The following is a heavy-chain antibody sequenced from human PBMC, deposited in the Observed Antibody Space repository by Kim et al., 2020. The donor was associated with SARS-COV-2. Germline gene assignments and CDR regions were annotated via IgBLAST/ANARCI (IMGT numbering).Heavy chain of an antibody. CDR2: INSDGSST. J-gene: IGHJ6*02. Sequence: GGSLRLSCAASGFTFSSYWMHWVRQAPGKGLVWVSRINSDGSSTSYADSVKGRFTISRDNAKNTLYLQMNSLRAEDTAVYYCARDPSAILSSSWYVKEPYGMDVWGQGTTVTVSS. CDR1: GFTFSSYW. V-gene: IGHV3-74*01. D-gene: IGHD6-13*01. CDR3: ARDPSAILSSSWYVKEPYGMDV.